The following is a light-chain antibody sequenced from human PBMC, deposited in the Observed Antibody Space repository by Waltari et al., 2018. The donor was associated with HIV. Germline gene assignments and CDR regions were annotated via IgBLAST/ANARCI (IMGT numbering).Light chain of an antibody. CDR1: ALPKQY. V-gene: IGLV3-25*03. Sequence: SYELTQPPSVSVSPGQTARINCSGDALPKQYAYWYQQKPGQAPVVVIYKDSERASGIPERFSGSSSGTTVTLTISGVQAEDEADYYCQSADSSGTYPVVFGGGTK. J-gene: IGLJ2*01. CDR3: QSADSSGTYPVV. CDR2: KDS.